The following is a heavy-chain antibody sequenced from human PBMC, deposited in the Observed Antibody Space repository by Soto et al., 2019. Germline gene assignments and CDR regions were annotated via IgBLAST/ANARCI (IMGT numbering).Heavy chain of an antibody. CDR3: VKDESINWYSGHFRH. J-gene: IGHJ1*01. V-gene: IGHV3-9*01. CDR2: INWNSGSI. Sequence: LXLSCAASRFTFDYYSMHWVRQVPGKGLEWVSGINWNSGSIGYGDSVKGRFAISRDNAKNSLHLQMNSLSAEDTAFYYCVKDESINWYSGHFRHWGQGTLVTVSS. CDR1: RFTFDYYS. D-gene: IGHD6-13*01.